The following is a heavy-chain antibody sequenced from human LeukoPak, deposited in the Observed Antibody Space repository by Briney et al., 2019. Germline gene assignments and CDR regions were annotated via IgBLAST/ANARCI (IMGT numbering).Heavy chain of an antibody. Sequence: PSETLSLTCTVSGGSISSYYWSWIRPPPGKGLEWIGNIYDSGSTNCNPSLKSRLTISVDTSKNQCSLKLSSVTAADTAVYYCARQSISGSSLSYFDYWGQGTLVNVSS. J-gene: IGHJ4*02. D-gene: IGHD3-22*01. V-gene: IGHV4-59*01. CDR2: IYDSGST. CDR1: GGSISSYY. CDR3: ARQSISGSSLSYFDY.